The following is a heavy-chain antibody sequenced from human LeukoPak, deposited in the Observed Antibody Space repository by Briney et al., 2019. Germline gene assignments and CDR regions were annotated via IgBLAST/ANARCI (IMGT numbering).Heavy chain of an antibody. CDR2: IYAGGYT. V-gene: IGHV3-66*01. J-gene: IGHJ4*02. CDR1: GFTVSNNY. CDR3: ARNGPGGYYFDF. Sequence: GGSLRLSCAASGFTVSNNYMSWVRQAPGKGLEWVSIIYAGGYTYYADSVKDRFTISKDNSKNTLYLQMNSLTAEDTAVYYCARNGPGGYYFDFWSQGTLVTVSS. D-gene: IGHD2-8*02.